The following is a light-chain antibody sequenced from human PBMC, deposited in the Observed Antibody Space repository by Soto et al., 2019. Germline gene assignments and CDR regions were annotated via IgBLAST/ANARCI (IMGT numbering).Light chain of an antibody. CDR3: QRRGEWPPGAT. J-gene: IGKJ5*01. CDR1: QSVSKP. CDR2: DAS. Sequence: EIVLTQSPATLSLSPGERATLSCRASQSVSKPLAWYQQKSGQSPRLLIYDASNRATGIPARFSGSGSGTDFTLTISSLGPEDFAVYYCQRRGEWPPGATFGQGTRLEI. V-gene: IGKV3-11*01.